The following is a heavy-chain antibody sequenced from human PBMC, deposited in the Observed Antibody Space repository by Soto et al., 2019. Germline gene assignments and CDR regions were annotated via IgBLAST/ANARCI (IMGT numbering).Heavy chain of an antibody. J-gene: IGHJ4*02. CDR1: GFTFDNYA. Sequence: EVQLVESGGGLVQPGRSLRLSCAASGFTFDNYAIHWVRRAPGKGLEWVAAISWNGASIGYADSVKGRFTISRDNAKYSLFLQMNSLTAEDTARYYCATLPLYDSDFDCWGRGTLVSVSS. CDR3: ATLPLYDSDFDC. CDR2: ISWNGASI. V-gene: IGHV3-9*01. D-gene: IGHD3-10*01.